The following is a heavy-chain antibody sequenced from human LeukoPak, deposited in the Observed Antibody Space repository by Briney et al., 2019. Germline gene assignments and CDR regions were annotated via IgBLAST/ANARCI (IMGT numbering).Heavy chain of an antibody. D-gene: IGHD2-21*01. CDR1: GFTFSSYS. CDR3: ARGRRSGDARYFDL. Sequence: GGSLRLSCAASGFTFSSYSMNWVRQAPGKGLEWVSPISSSSSYIYYADSVKGRFTISRDNAKNSLYLQMNSLRAEDTAVYYCARGRRSGDARYFDLWGRGTLVTVSS. J-gene: IGHJ2*01. CDR2: ISSSSSYI. V-gene: IGHV3-21*01.